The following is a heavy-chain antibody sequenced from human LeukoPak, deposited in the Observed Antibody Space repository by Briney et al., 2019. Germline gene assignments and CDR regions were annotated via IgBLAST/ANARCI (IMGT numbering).Heavy chain of an antibody. V-gene: IGHV3-15*01. D-gene: IGHD3-16*02. CDR2: IKSKTDGGTT. J-gene: IGHJ4*02. CDR1: GFTLSNAL. CDR3: TTTHYDYVWGSYRYIVLCVL. Sequence: PGGSLRHSCAASGFTLSNALMSWVRQAPGKGLEWVGRIKSKTDGGTTDYAAPVKGRFTISRDDSKNTLYLQMNSLETEDTAVYYCTTTHYDYVWGSYRYIVLCVLWAQGTLVTVSS.